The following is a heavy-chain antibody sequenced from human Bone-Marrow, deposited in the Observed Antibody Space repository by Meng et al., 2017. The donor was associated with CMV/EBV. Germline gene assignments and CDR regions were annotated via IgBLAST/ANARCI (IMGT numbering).Heavy chain of an antibody. CDR3: ARRDATYYFDS. V-gene: IGHV3-20*04. CDR2: INWNGGST. Sequence: GESLKISCAASGFSFDDYGMSWVRQAPGKGLQWVSGINWNGGSTGYGDSVKGRFTISRDNAKNSLYLQMNSLRAEDTALYYCARRDATYYFDSWGQGTLVT. CDR1: GFSFDDYG. J-gene: IGHJ4*02.